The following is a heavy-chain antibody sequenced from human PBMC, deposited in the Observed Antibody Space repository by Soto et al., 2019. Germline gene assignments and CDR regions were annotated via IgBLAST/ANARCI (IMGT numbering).Heavy chain of an antibody. CDR3: AHTRTGTLDY. CDR1: GFTFSSYG. V-gene: IGHV3-30*03. D-gene: IGHD1-1*01. Sequence: PVGSLRLSCAASGFTFSSYGMHWVRQAPGKGLEWVAVISYDGSNKYYADSVKGRFTISRDNSKNTLYLQMNSLRAEDTAVYYCAHTRTGTLDYWGQGTLVTVSS. J-gene: IGHJ4*02. CDR2: ISYDGSNK.